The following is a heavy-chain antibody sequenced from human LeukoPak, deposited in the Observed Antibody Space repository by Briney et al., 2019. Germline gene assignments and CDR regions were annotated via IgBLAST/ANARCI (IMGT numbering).Heavy chain of an antibody. V-gene: IGHV5-51*01. CDR3: ASNSDHRTGTRRAFDI. J-gene: IGHJ3*02. CDR1: GYTFTTYW. CDR2: ISPSDSDT. D-gene: IGHD2-2*01. Sequence: GESLKISCKGSGYTFTTYWIGWVRQMPGKGLEWMGIISPSDSDTTYNPSFQGRVTISADKSISTAYLQWSSLKASDTAMYYCASNSDHRTGTRRAFDIWGQGTMVTVSS.